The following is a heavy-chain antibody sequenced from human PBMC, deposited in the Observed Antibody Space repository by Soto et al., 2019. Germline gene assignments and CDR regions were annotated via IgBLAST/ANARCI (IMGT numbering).Heavy chain of an antibody. D-gene: IGHD5-12*01. CDR2: ISAYNGNT. Sequence: EASVKVSCKASGYTFTSYGISWVRQAPGQGLEWMGWISAYNGNTNYAQKLQGRVTMTTDTSTSTAYMELRSLRSDDTAVYYCARDAWLRLRPRIYYYGMDVWGQGTTVTVSS. CDR1: GYTFTSYG. CDR3: ARDAWLRLRPRIYYYGMDV. V-gene: IGHV1-18*01. J-gene: IGHJ6*02.